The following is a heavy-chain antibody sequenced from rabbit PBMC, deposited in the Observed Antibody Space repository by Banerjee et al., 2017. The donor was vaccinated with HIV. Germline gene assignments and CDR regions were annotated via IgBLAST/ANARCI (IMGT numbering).Heavy chain of an antibody. V-gene: IGHV1S47*01. D-gene: IGHD2-1*01. CDR2: IYAGSSGSA. Sequence: LEESGGGLVKPEGSLTLTCKASGFDFSSNAICWVRQAPGKGLEWIGTIYAGSSGSAYYASWVNGRFTISRSTSLNTVTLQMTSLTAADTATYFCARDGRGIYDDYGDYYFTLWGQGTLVTVS. J-gene: IGHJ4*01. CDR3: ARDGRGIYDDYGDYYFTL. CDR1: GFDFSSNA.